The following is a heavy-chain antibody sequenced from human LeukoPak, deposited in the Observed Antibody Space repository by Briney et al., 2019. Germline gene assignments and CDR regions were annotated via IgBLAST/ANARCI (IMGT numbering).Heavy chain of an antibody. J-gene: IGHJ4*02. CDR2: ILNSGTTT. CDR3: ARDPTDY. V-gene: IGHV3-48*03. CDR1: GFTFSSYE. Sequence: GGSLRLSCAASGFTFSSYEMNWVRQAPGKGLEWVSYILNSGTTTYYADSVKGRFTISRDNAKNSLYLQMNSLRAEDTGVYYCARDPTDYWGQGIPLTVSS.